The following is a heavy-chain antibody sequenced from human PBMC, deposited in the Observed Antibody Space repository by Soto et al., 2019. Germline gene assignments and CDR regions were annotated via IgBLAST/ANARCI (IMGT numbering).Heavy chain of an antibody. Sequence: PSETLSLTCTVSGGSVSSGSYYWSWIRQPPGKGLEWIGYIYYSGSTNYNPSLKSRVTISVDTSKNQFSLKLSSVTAADTAVYYCASYDFWSGYYFLDVWGQGTTVTAP. CDR1: GGSVSSGSYY. J-gene: IGHJ6*02. CDR2: IYYSGST. V-gene: IGHV4-61*01. D-gene: IGHD3-3*01. CDR3: ASYDFWSGYYFLDV.